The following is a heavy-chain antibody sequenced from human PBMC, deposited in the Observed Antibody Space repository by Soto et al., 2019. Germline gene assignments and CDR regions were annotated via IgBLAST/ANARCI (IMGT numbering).Heavy chain of an antibody. CDR1: VGSFSGYY. D-gene: IGHD3-10*01. J-gene: IGHJ6*02. V-gene: IGHV4-59*01. CDR2: IYYSGST. CDR3: ASSMDYYRSSSYYHVHYYGMDV. Sequence: PSETLSLTCAVYVGSFSGYYWSWIRQPPGKGLEWIGYIYYSGSTNYNPSLKSRVTISVDTSKNQFSLNLSSVTAPETAVHYCASSMDYYRSSSYYHVHYYGMDVWGQAITVTVSS.